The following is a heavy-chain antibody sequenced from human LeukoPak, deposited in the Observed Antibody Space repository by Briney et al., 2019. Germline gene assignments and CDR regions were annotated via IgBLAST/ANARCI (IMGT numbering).Heavy chain of an antibody. CDR3: ANLIAAAGTDY. D-gene: IGHD6-13*01. Sequence: GGSPRLSCAASGFTFSSYGMHWVRQAPGKGLEWVAVISYDGSNKYYADSVKGRFTISRDNSKNTLYLQMNSLRAEDTAVYYCANLIAAAGTDYWGQGTLVTVSS. V-gene: IGHV3-30*18. CDR2: ISYDGSNK. J-gene: IGHJ4*02. CDR1: GFTFSSYG.